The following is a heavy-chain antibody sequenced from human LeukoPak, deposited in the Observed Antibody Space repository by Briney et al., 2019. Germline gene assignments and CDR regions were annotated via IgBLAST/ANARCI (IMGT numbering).Heavy chain of an antibody. J-gene: IGHJ4*02. V-gene: IGHV6-1*01. D-gene: IGHD5-18*01. CDR2: TYYRSKWYN. CDR1: GDSVSSNSAA. CDR3: ARGYSYGYDFHY. Sequence: SQTLSLTCAISGDSVSSNSAAWNWISQSPSRGLEWLGRTYYRSKWYNDYAVSVQSRVTLKPDTSKNQFSLQLNSVTPEDTAVYYCARGYSYGYDFHYWGQGTLVTVSS.